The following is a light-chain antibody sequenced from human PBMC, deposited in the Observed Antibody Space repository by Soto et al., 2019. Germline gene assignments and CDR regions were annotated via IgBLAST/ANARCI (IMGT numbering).Light chain of an antibody. V-gene: IGKV3-11*01. CDR2: DAS. Sequence: EIVLTQSPATLSLSPGERATLSCRASQSVSSYLAWYQQKPGQAPRLLIYDASNRATGIPARFSGSGSGTDCTLNISSLEPEDFAVYYCQQRSNWLWTFGQGTKVEIK. J-gene: IGKJ1*01. CDR1: QSVSSY. CDR3: QQRSNWLWT.